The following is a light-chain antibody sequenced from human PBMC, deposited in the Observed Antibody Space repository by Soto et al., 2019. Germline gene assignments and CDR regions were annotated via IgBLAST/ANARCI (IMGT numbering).Light chain of an antibody. Sequence: QSALTQPASVSGSPGQSITISCTGTRSDVGGYNYVSWYQQHPGKAPKLMIYEVSNRPSGVSNRFSGSKSGNTASLTISGLQAEDEADYYCSSYTSSRTPPVFGGGTKLTVL. J-gene: IGLJ3*02. CDR1: RSDVGGYNY. CDR3: SSYTSSRTPPV. V-gene: IGLV2-14*01. CDR2: EVS.